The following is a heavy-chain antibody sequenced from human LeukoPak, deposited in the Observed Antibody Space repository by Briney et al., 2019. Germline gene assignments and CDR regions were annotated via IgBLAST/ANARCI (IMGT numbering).Heavy chain of an antibody. Sequence: GGSLRLSCAASGFSFSSYAMSWVRQAPGKGLEWVSVIYSGGSTYYADSVKGRFTISRDNSENTLYLQMNSLRAEDTAVYYCAGLAPPYSILEDYWGQGTLVTVSS. CDR2: IYSGGST. D-gene: IGHD6-13*01. V-gene: IGHV3-66*04. CDR3: AGLAPPYSILEDY. CDR1: GFSFSSYA. J-gene: IGHJ4*02.